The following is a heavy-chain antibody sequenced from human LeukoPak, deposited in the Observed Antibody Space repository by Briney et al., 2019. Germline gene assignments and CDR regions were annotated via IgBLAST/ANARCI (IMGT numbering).Heavy chain of an antibody. D-gene: IGHD4-23*01. CDR1: GGSFRSYF. J-gene: IGHJ4*02. Sequence: ETLSLTCAVYGGSFRSYFWSWIRQAPGKGLEWVSSISSSSSYIFYADSVKGRFTISRDNAKNSLYLQVNSLRAEDTAVYYCARGGLGNFDWGQGTLVTVSS. CDR2: ISSSSSYI. V-gene: IGHV3-21*01. CDR3: ARGGLGNFD.